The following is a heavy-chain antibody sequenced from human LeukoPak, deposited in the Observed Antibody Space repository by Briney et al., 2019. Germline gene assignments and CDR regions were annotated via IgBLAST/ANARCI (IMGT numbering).Heavy chain of an antibody. Sequence: GGSLRLSCAASGFTFSTYWMAWVRRAPGKGPEWVANIKYDGIEKYYVDSVKGRFTISRDNAKKSLYLQMNSLRAEDTAVYYCARDNPQLGIVSWYFDLWGRGTLVTVSS. V-gene: IGHV3-7*01. CDR1: GFTFSTYW. J-gene: IGHJ2*01. D-gene: IGHD7-27*01. CDR2: IKYDGIEK. CDR3: ARDNPQLGIVSWYFDL.